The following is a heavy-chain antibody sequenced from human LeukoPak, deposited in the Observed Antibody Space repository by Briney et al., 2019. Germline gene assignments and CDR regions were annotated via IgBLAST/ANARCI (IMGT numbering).Heavy chain of an antibody. D-gene: IGHD6-13*01. V-gene: IGHV4-4*07. CDR1: GGSISSYY. J-gene: IGHJ4*02. CDR2: IYTSGST. Sequence: SETLSLTCTVSGGSISSYYWSWIRQPAGKGLEWIGRIYTSGSTNYNPSLKSRVTMSVDTSKNQFSLKLSSVTAADTAVYYCARAPSIAAAGIWVANKPFDYWGQGTLVTVSS. CDR3: ARAPSIAAAGIWVANKPFDY.